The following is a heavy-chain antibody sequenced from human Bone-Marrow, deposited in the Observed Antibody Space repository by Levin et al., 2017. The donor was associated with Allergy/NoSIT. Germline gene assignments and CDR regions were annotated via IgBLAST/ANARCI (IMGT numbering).Heavy chain of an antibody. J-gene: IGHJ4*02. D-gene: IGHD3-3*01. CDR3: ARDQGPYDFWSGYYPQNPDY. CDR2: IWYDGSNK. CDR1: GFTFSSYG. V-gene: IGHV3-33*01. Sequence: GGSLRLSCAASGFTFSSYGMHWVRQAPGKGLEWVAVIWYDGSNKYYADSVKGRFTISRDNSKNTLYLQMNSLRAEDTAVYYCARDQGPYDFWSGYYPQNPDYWGQGTLVTVSS.